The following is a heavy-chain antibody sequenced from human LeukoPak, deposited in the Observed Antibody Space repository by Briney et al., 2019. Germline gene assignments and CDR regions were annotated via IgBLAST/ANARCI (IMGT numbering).Heavy chain of an antibody. CDR3: ARGPVALPNDRLSLFFDF. CDR1: GASFNTYY. Sequence: SETLSLTCAVYGASFNTYYWTWIRQSPDKGLEWISELKHDGDTNVNPSLRSRVVMSVDASKNQFSLKMSSVTAADTAIYFCARGPVALPNDRLSLFFDFWGQGTLVTVSS. J-gene: IGHJ5*01. D-gene: IGHD2-8*01. CDR2: LKHDGDT. V-gene: IGHV4-34*01.